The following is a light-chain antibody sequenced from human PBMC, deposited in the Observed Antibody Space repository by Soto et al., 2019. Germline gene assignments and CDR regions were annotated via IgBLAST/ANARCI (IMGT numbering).Light chain of an antibody. CDR1: SSDVGGYNY. CDR3: SSDTRSSTLVV. CDR2: DVS. J-gene: IGLJ2*01. Sequence: QSVLTQPASVSGSPGQSITISCTGTSSDVGGYNYVSWYQQHPGKAPKLMIYDVSNRPSGVSNRFSGSKSGNTASLTISGLQAEDEAEYYCSSDTRSSTLVVFGGGTQVTVL. V-gene: IGLV2-14*01.